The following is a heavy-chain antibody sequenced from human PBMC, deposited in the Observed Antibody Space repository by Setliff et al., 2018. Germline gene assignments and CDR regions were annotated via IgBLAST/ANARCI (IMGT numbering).Heavy chain of an antibody. CDR2: IWSDGINK. J-gene: IGHJ4*02. Sequence: PGESLKISCGASGFTFFNHAMHWVRQTPGKGLEWVAMIWSDGINKYYGASVKGRFTASRDNSKKMVYLEMNTLGAEDTALYYCVTDPPGSGWSFDSWGQGTLVTVSS. D-gene: IGHD6-19*01. CDR1: GFTFFNHA. CDR3: VTDPPGSGWSFDS. V-gene: IGHV3-33*03.